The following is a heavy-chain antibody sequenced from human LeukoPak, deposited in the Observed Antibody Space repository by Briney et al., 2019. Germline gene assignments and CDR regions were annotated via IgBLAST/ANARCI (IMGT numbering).Heavy chain of an antibody. D-gene: IGHD3-9*01. J-gene: IGHJ4*02. CDR2: IYYSGST. CDR3: ARLIANYYDILTGYPYYFDY. V-gene: IGHV4-39*01. Sequence: SETLSLTCTVSGGSINSSSYYWGWIRQPPGKGLEWIGSIYYSGSTYYNPSLKSRVTISVDTSKNQFSLKLSSVTAADTAVYYCARLIANYYDILTGYPYYFDYWGQGTLVTVSS. CDR1: GGSINSSSYY.